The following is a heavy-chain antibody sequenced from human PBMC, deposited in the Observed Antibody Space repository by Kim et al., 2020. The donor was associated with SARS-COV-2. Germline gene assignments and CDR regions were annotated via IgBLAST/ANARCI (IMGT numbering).Heavy chain of an antibody. CDR1: GFSFGSSS. CDR3: SRDGHGLDI. Sequence: GGSLRLSCAASGFSFGSSSMNWVRQAPGKGLEWVSYIGNNIYYANSVKGRFTISRNNADNSLYLQMSNLRDEDTAVYYCSRDGHGLDIWGRGTTVIFSS. V-gene: IGHV3-48*02. J-gene: IGHJ6*02. CDR2: IGNNI.